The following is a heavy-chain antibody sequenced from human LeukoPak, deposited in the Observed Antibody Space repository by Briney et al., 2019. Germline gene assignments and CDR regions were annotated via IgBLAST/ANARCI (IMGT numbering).Heavy chain of an antibody. CDR2: ISGSGGST. Sequence: GGSLRLSCAASGFTFSSYAMSWVRQAPGKGLEWVSAISGSGGSTYYADSVKGRFTISRDNSKNTLYLQMNSLRAEDTAVYYCAKDPPRGSGSEPLFNDYWGQGTLVTVSS. D-gene: IGHD3-10*01. V-gene: IGHV3-23*01. CDR1: GFTFSSYA. J-gene: IGHJ4*02. CDR3: AKDPPRGSGSEPLFNDY.